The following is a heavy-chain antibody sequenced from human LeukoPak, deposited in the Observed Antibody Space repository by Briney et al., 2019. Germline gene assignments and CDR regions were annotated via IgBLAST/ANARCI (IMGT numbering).Heavy chain of an antibody. J-gene: IGHJ4*02. CDR2: ISSSSSYI. CDR1: GFTFSSYS. Sequence: PGGSLRLSCAASGFTFSSYSMNWVRQAPGKGLEWVPSISSSSSYIYYADSVKGRFTISRDNAKNSLYLQMNSLRAEDTAVYYCARSPTVVTPSYFDYWGQGTLVTVSS. CDR3: ARSPTVVTPSYFDY. V-gene: IGHV3-21*01. D-gene: IGHD4-23*01.